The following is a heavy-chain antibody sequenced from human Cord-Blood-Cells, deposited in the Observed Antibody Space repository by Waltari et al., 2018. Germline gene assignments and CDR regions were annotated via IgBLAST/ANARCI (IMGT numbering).Heavy chain of an antibody. Sequence: QVQLVQSGAEVKKPGASVKVSCKASGYTFTGYYMHWVRQAPGQGLEWMGGFNPSSGGTNYAQKFQCRVTMTRDTSISTAYMELSRLRSDDTAVYYCARLACSSTSCYTGWFDPWGQGTLVTVSS. J-gene: IGHJ5*02. CDR2: FNPSSGGT. D-gene: IGHD2-2*02. V-gene: IGHV1-2*02. CDR3: ARLACSSTSCYTGWFDP. CDR1: GYTFTGYY.